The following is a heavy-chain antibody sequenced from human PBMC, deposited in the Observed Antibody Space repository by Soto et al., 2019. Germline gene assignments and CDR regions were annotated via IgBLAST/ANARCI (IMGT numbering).Heavy chain of an antibody. V-gene: IGHV1-18*01. CDR3: ARDPYLGDHQY. D-gene: IGHD3-16*01. J-gene: IGHJ4*02. CDR1: GYTFTTYG. Sequence: QVQLVQSGGEVKKPGASVKVSCKTSGYTFTTYGISWVRQAPGQGLEWVGWISAYSGKTHYAQQFQGKVTMTTDTSTNTAYLELRSLRPDDTAVYYCARDPYLGDHQYWGQGTVVTVSS. CDR2: ISAYSGKT.